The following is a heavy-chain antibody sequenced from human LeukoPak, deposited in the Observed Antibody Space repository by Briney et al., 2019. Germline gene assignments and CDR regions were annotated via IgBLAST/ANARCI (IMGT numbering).Heavy chain of an antibody. J-gene: IGHJ4*02. Sequence: PGGSLRLSCAASGFNVAAYAMYWVRQPPGKGLEWVSLISGDSDNRYSAASVKGRFTISRDNSKNSLYLQMNSLTAEDTALYYCAIAYESGSFYRAFAYWGQGALVTVSS. CDR1: GFNVAAYA. D-gene: IGHD3-10*01. CDR3: AIAYESGSFYRAFAY. V-gene: IGHV3-43*02. CDR2: ISGDSDNR.